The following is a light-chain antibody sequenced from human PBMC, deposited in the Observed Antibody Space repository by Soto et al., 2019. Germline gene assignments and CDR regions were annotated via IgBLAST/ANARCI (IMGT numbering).Light chain of an antibody. V-gene: IGKV3-20*01. CDR3: QQYGSSSWT. J-gene: IGKJ1*01. CDR2: GAS. CDR1: QSVSSTY. Sequence: EIVLTQSPGTLSLSPGERATLSCRASQSVSSTYLAWYQQKPGQAPRLLIYGASSRAADIPDRFSGSGSGTDFTLTISRLEPEDFALYYCQQYGSSSWTFGQGTKVEIK.